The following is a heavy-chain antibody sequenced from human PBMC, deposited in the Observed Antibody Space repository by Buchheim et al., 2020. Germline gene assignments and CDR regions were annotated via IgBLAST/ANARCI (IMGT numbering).Heavy chain of an antibody. J-gene: IGHJ5*02. CDR1: GGSISSYY. D-gene: IGHD6-13*01. V-gene: IGHV4-59*01. Sequence: QVQLQESGPGLVKPSETLSLTCTVSGGSISSYYWSWIRQPPGKGLEWIGYIYYSGSTHYNPSLKSRVTISVDTSKNQFSLKLSSVTAADAAVYYCARGYSSSWYASVINWFDPWGQGTL. CDR3: ARGYSSSWYASVINWFDP. CDR2: IYYSGST.